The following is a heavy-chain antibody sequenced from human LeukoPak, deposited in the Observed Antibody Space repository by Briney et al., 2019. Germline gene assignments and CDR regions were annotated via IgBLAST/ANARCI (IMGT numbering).Heavy chain of an antibody. Sequence: ASVKVSCKASGYTFTGHYIHWVRQAPGQGLEWMGWINPNSGGTNYVQNFQGRVTMTRDTSISTAYTELSRLRYDDTAMYYCARVPSMVRGIPIDYWGQGTLVTVSS. D-gene: IGHD3-10*01. CDR1: GYTFTGHY. CDR3: ARVPSMVRGIPIDY. CDR2: INPNSGGT. V-gene: IGHV1-2*02. J-gene: IGHJ4*02.